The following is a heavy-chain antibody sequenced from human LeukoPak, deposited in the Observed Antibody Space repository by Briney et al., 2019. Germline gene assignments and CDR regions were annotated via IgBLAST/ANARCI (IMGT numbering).Heavy chain of an antibody. D-gene: IGHD4-17*01. CDR1: GNSFGDYY. V-gene: IGHV4-4*07. Sequence: PSETLSLTCTVSGNSFGDYYWSWIREPAGRGLEWIGRIYTSGSTTYNPSLKSRVTMSVDTSKSQFSLNLMSVTAADTAVYYCTRDTGTTGEVKFDPWGQGTLVTVSS. J-gene: IGHJ5*02. CDR2: IYTSGST. CDR3: TRDTGTTGEVKFDP.